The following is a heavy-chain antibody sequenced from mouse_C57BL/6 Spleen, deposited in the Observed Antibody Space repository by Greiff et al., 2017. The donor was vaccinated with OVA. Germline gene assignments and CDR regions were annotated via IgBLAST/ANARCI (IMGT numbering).Heavy chain of an antibody. D-gene: IGHD2-1*01. CDR2: ISYDGSN. J-gene: IGHJ2*01. Sequence: EVQLQQSGPGLVKPSQSLSLTCSVTGYSITSGYYWNWIRQFPGNKLEWMGYISYDGSNNYNPSLKNRISTTRDTSKNQFFLKLNSVTTEDTATYYCARGGNSYYFDYWGQGTTLTVSS. CDR1: GYSITSGYY. V-gene: IGHV3-6*01. CDR3: ARGGNSYYFDY.